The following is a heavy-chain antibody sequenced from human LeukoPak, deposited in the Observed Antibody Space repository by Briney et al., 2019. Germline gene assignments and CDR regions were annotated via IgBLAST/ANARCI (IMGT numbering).Heavy chain of an antibody. CDR1: GGSISSYY. V-gene: IGHV4-59*01. Sequence: SETLSLTCTVSGGSISSYYWSWIRQPPGKGLEWIGYIYSSGSTNYSPPLKSRVTISADTSKNHFSLKLNSVTAADTAVYFCARSANTRASFDYWGQGTLVTVSS. J-gene: IGHJ4*02. CDR2: IYSSGST. CDR3: ARSANTRASFDY.